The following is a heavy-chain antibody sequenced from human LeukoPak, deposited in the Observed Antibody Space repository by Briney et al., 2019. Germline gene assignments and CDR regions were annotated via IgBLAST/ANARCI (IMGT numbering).Heavy chain of an antibody. D-gene: IGHD3-22*01. CDR1: GFTFSSYA. CDR2: ISGSGGST. J-gene: IGHJ4*02. CDR3: AKAFYYYDSSGYYSNYFDY. Sequence: GGSLRLSCEASGFTFSSYAMSWVRQAPGKGLEWVSAISGSGGSTYYADSVKGRFTISRDNSKNTLYLQMNSLRAEDTAVYYCAKAFYYYDSSGYYSNYFDYWGQGTLVTVSS. V-gene: IGHV3-23*01.